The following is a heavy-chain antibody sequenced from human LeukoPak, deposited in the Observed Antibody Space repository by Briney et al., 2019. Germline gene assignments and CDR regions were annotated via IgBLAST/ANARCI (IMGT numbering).Heavy chain of an antibody. CDR2: INPNSGGT. Sequence: ASVKVSCKASGYTCTGYYIHWVRQAPGQGLEWMGWINPNSGGTKYAQTFQGRVTLTRDTSISTAYLELSSLTSDDTAVYFCARQGSNSSGWYPVDDWGQGTLVTVSS. CDR1: GYTCTGYY. V-gene: IGHV1-2*02. J-gene: IGHJ4*02. CDR3: ARQGSNSSGWYPVDD. D-gene: IGHD6-19*01.